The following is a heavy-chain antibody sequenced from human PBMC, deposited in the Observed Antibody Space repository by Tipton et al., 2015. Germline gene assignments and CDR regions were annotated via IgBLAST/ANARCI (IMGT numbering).Heavy chain of an antibody. CDR2: IYYSGST. J-gene: IGHJ4*02. V-gene: IGHV4-39*01. D-gene: IGHD5-12*01. Sequence: TLSLTCTVSGGSVSRSNYYWGWIRQPPGKGLEWVGSIYYSGSTYYNPSLKSRLTISVDTSKNQFSLKLSSVTAADTAVYYCARLENSGYDFDYWGQGTLVTVSS. CDR1: GGSVSRSNYY. CDR3: ARLENSGYDFDY.